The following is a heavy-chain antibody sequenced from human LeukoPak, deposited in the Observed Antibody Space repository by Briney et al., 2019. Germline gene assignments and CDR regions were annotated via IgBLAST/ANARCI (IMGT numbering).Heavy chain of an antibody. CDR1: GFTFSGYA. D-gene: IGHD5-18*01. CDR3: AKGGYSYAPSIYYYYMDV. Sequence: GGSLRLSCAASGFTFSGYAMGGVRQAPGKGLEWVSAISGSGGSTYYADSVKGRFTISRDNSKNTLYLQMNSLRAEDTAVYYCAKGGYSYAPSIYYYYMDVWGKGTTVTVSS. CDR2: ISGSGGST. J-gene: IGHJ6*03. V-gene: IGHV3-23*01.